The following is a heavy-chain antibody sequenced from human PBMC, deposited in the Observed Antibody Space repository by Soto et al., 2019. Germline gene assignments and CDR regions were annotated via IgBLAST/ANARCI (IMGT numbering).Heavy chain of an antibody. CDR3: AKDMKWGWMTTIHYFDS. J-gene: IGHJ4*02. D-gene: IGHD4-17*01. V-gene: IGHV3-9*01. Sequence: LRLSCAASGFTLDDYAMHWVRQAPGKGLEWVSGISWNSETIDYADSVKGRFTISRDNAKSSLFLQMNSLRPDDTALYYCAKDMKWGWMTTIHYFDSWGQGTLVTVSS. CDR2: ISWNSETI. CDR1: GFTLDDYA.